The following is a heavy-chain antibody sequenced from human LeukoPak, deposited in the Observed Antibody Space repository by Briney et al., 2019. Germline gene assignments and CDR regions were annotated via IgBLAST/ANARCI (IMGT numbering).Heavy chain of an antibody. J-gene: IGHJ4*02. CDR1: GLAFSSSG. CDR3: TNFDY. CDR2: INYDGTNT. Sequence: GXLRLSCTASGLAFSSSGMQWVRRAPGKGVEWGSLINYDGTNTFYSDSVKGRFTISRDNSQNTLYLQMNSLRGEDTAVYYCTNFDYWGQGTLVTVSS. V-gene: IGHV3-30*02.